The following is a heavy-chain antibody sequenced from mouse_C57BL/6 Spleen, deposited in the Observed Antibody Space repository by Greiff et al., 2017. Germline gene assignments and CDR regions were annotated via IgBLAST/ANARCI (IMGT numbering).Heavy chain of an antibody. CDR3: ARSTMVTTKAY. CDR2: ISGGGGNT. J-gene: IGHJ3*01. Sequence: EVQRVESGGGLVKPGGSLKLSCAASGFTFSSYTMSWVRQTPEKRLEWVATISGGGGNTYYPDSVKGRFTISRDNAKNTLYLQMSSLRSEDTALYYCARSTMVTTKAYWGQGTLVTVSA. CDR1: GFTFSSYT. V-gene: IGHV5-9*01. D-gene: IGHD2-2*01.